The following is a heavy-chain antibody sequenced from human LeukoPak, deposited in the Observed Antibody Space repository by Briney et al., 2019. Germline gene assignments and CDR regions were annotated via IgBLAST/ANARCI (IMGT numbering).Heavy chain of an antibody. CDR1: GFTFSSYW. CDR2: TNQDGSDK. Sequence: GGSLRLSCATSGFTFSSYWMTWVRQAPGKGLEWVANTNQDGSDKYYVDSVKGRFTISRDNAKNSLSQQMNSLRVEDTAVYYCASSAAGLVHWGQGALVTVSS. D-gene: IGHD6-13*01. CDR3: ASSAAGLVH. J-gene: IGHJ4*02. V-gene: IGHV3-7*02.